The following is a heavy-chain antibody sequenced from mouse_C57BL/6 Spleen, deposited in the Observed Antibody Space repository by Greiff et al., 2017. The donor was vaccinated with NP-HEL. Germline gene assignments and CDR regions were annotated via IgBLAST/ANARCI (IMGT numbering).Heavy chain of an antibody. D-gene: IGHD2-2*01. J-gene: IGHJ2*01. CDR2: IDPETGGT. Sequence: VKLQESGAELVRPGASVTLSCKASGYTFTDYEMHWVKQTPVHGLEWIGAIDPETGGTAYNQKFKGKAILTADKSSSTAYMELRSLTSEDSAVYYCTPLWLRRRGYFDYWGKGTTLTVSS. V-gene: IGHV1-15*01. CDR3: TPLWLRRRGYFDY. CDR1: GYTFTDYE.